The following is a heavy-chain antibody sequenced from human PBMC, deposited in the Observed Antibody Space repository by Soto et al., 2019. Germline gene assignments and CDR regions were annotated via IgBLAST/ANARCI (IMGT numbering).Heavy chain of an antibody. Sequence: SVKVSCKASGGTFSSYAISWVRQAPGQGLEWTGGIIPIFGTANYAQKFQGRVTITADESTSTAYMELSSLRSEDTAVYYCAKIIPPAPYYGMDVWGQGTTVTSP. V-gene: IGHV1-69*13. CDR3: AKIIPPAPYYGMDV. J-gene: IGHJ6*02. CDR2: IIPIFGTA. CDR1: GGTFSSYA.